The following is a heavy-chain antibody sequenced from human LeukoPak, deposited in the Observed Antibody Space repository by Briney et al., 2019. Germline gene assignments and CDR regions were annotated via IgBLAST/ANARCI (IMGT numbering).Heavy chain of an antibody. CDR1: GFTFSSYE. CDR3: AKDADTATIIYWYFDL. Sequence: GGSLRPSCAASGFTFSSYEMNWVRQALGKGLEWVSYISSSGSTIYYADSVKGRFTISRDNSKNTLYLQLNSLRPEDTAVYYCAKDADTATIIYWYFDLWGRGTLVTVSS. V-gene: IGHV3-48*03. CDR2: ISSSGSTI. D-gene: IGHD5-18*01. J-gene: IGHJ2*01.